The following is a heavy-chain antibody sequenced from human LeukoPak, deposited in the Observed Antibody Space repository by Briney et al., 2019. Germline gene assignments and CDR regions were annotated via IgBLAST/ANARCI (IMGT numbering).Heavy chain of an antibody. CDR1: GYSISSGYY. CDR3: ARGIRRGGSGKEGDY. J-gene: IGHJ4*02. D-gene: IGHD3-10*01. CDR2: IYHSGST. V-gene: IGHV4-38-2*02. Sequence: PSETLSLTCTVSGYSISSGYYWGWIRQPPGKGLEWIGSIYHSGSTYYNPSLKSRVTISVDTSKNQFSLKLSSVTAADTAVYYCARGIRRGGSGKEGDYWGQGTLVTVSS.